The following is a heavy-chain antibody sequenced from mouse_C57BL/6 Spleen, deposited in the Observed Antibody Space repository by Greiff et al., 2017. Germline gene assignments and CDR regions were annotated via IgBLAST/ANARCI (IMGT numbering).Heavy chain of an antibody. CDR1: GFSFTSYG. CDR3: ARERLRRWDYAMDD. Sequence: QVQLQQSGPGLVQPSQSLSITCTVSGFSFTSYGVHWVRQSPGKGLEWLGVIWSGGSTDYNAAFISRLGISTDNSKSQIFFKMNSLQADDTAIDYCARERLRRWDYAMDDWGQGTSVTVSS. CDR2: IWSGGST. J-gene: IGHJ4*01. D-gene: IGHD2-4*01. V-gene: IGHV2-2*01.